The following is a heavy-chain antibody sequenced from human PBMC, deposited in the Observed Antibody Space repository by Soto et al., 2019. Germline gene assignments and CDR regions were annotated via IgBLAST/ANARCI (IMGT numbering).Heavy chain of an antibody. CDR3: AREPPKYSSSWYFYYYYGMDV. V-gene: IGHV3-48*02. J-gene: IGHJ6*02. D-gene: IGHD6-13*01. CDR1: GFTFSSYS. CDR2: ISSSSSTI. Sequence: PXETLSLSCAASGFTFSSYSMNWVRQAPGKGLEWVSYISSSSSTIYYADSVKGRFTISRDNAKNSLYLQMNSLRDEDTAVYYCAREPPKYSSSWYFYYYYGMDVWGQGTTVTVSS.